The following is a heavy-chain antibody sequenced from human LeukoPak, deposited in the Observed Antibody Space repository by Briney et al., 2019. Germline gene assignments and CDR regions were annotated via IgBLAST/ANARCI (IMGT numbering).Heavy chain of an antibody. CDR2: IKQDESEK. V-gene: IGHV3-7*01. Sequence: GSLLLSCAASGFPFISYWMSWVRQAPGKGLEWVANIKQDESEKYYVDSLKGRFTISRDNAKNSLYLQMNSLRAEDTAVYYCARDKIEGPTKLDYWGQGILVTVSS. CDR1: GFPFISYW. CDR3: ARDKIEGPTKLDY. D-gene: IGHD1-1*01. J-gene: IGHJ4*02.